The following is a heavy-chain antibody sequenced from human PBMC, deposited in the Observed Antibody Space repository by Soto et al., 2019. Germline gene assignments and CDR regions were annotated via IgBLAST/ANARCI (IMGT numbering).Heavy chain of an antibody. V-gene: IGHV4-34*01. J-gene: IGHJ5*02. Sequence: QVQLQQWGAGLLKPSETLSLTCAVYGGSFSGYYWSWIRQPPGKGLEWIGEINHSGSTNYNPSLKSRVTISVDTSKNQFSLKLSSVTAADTAVYYCARGGFRHYGSGRNNWFDPWGQGTLVTVSS. D-gene: IGHD3-10*01. CDR1: GGSFSGYY. CDR3: ARGGFRHYGSGRNNWFDP. CDR2: INHSGST.